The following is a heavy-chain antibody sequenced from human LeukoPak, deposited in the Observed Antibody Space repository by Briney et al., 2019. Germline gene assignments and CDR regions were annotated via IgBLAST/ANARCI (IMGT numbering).Heavy chain of an antibody. V-gene: IGHV1-2*02. D-gene: IGHD6-19*01. CDR2: ISPNSGGP. Sequence: ASVKVSCKASGYTFTGYYIHWARQAPGQGLEWMGWISPNSGGPNHAQKFEGRFTMTRDTSISTAYMELSRLRSDDTAVYYCARDVGAVAENWFDPWGQGTLVTVSS. CDR3: ARDVGAVAENWFDP. CDR1: GYTFTGYY. J-gene: IGHJ5*02.